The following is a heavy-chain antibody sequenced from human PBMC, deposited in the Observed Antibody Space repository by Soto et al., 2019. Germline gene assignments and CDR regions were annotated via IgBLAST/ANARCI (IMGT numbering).Heavy chain of an antibody. Sequence: VQLQESGPGLVKPSETLSLTCTVSGGSISSYYWSWIRQTPGKGLEWIGYIYYSGSTNYKPSLKSLVTIAVDTAKNQFSLTLSSVTAADTAVYYCARRLASAADYWGQGTLVTVSS. J-gene: IGHJ4*02. CDR1: GGSISSYY. CDR3: ARRLASAADY. V-gene: IGHV4-59*08. CDR2: IYYSGST. D-gene: IGHD5-12*01.